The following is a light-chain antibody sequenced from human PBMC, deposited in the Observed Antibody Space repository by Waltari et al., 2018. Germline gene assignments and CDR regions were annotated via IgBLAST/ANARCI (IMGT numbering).Light chain of an antibody. Sequence: QSVLTQPPSVSAAPGQKVTISCSGSTSHIGNNYVSWYQQFPGTAPKLLIYDSDKRPSGIRDRFSGSKSGTSATLDITGLQTGDEADYYCGSWDTSLSGHVFGTGTKVTVL. J-gene: IGLJ1*01. CDR3: GSWDTSLSGHV. CDR1: TSHIGNNY. V-gene: IGLV1-51*01. CDR2: DSD.